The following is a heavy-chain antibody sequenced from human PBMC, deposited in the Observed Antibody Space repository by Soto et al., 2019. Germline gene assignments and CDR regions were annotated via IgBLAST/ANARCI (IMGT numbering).Heavy chain of an antibody. CDR2: ISAFNGET. D-gene: IGHD6-19*01. Sequence: GPSVKVSCKASGFTFSDYGFSWVRQAPGRGLEWMGWISAFNGETNYTQKSEGRVAMTTDAATTTAYMELRSLTVDDTAVYYCVRDQQWLLPVPLNFDYWGQGTVVTVSS. CDR3: VRDQQWLLPVPLNFDY. CDR1: GFTFSDYG. J-gene: IGHJ4*02. V-gene: IGHV1-18*01.